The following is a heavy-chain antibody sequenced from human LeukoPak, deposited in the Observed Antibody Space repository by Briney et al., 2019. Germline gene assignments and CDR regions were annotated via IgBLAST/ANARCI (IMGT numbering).Heavy chain of an antibody. CDR2: IIPILGIA. CDR1: GYTFTSYD. CDR3: TGGGDFSSFDY. D-gene: IGHD2-21*02. V-gene: IGHV1-69*04. Sequence: SVKVSCKASGYTFTSYDINWVRQATGQGLEWMGRIIPILGIANYAQKFQGRVTITADKSTSTAYMELSSLRSEDTAVYYCTGGGDFSSFDYWGQGTLVTVSS. J-gene: IGHJ4*02.